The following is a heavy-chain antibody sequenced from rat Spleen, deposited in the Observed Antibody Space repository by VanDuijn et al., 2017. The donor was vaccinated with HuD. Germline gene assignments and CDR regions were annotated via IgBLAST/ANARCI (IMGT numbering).Heavy chain of an antibody. Sequence: EVQLVESGGGFVQPGSPLKLSCTASGFTFSDYYMAWVRQAPTKGLEWVAYISIGGGTTFYRDSVKGRFTISRDDAKRTLYLQMDSLRSEDTATYYCTRGGYFRYWGQGVMVTVSS. D-gene: IGHD1-12*03. J-gene: IGHJ2*01. CDR1: GFTFSDYY. CDR3: TRGGYFRY. CDR2: ISIGGGTT. V-gene: IGHV5-27*01.